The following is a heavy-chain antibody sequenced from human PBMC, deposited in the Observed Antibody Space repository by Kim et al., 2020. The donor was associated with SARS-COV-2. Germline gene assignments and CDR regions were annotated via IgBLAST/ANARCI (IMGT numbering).Heavy chain of an antibody. CDR1: GYTFTGYY. V-gene: IGHV1-2*02. Sequence: ASVKVSCKASGYTFTGYYMHWVRQAPGQGLEWMGWINPNSGGTNYAQKFQGRVSMTRDTSISTAYMELSSLRSDDTVVYFCARVGSGSSPFDSWGQGTLVTVSS. CDR2: INPNSGGT. CDR3: ARVGSGSSPFDS. D-gene: IGHD1-26*01. J-gene: IGHJ4*02.